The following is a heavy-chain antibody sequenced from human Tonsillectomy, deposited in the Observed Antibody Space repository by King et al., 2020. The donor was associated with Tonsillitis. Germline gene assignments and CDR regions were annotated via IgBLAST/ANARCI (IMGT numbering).Heavy chain of an antibody. CDR1: GFTFSNYS. Sequence: VQLVESGGGLVQPGGSLRLSCAASGFTFSNYSMNWVRQAPGKGLEWLAIIRQDGSEKYYVDSVKDRFTISRDNAQNSVFLQMSSLRVDDTAVYFCVEGLGYLPDYWGQGNLVTVSS. J-gene: IGHJ4*02. D-gene: IGHD3-9*01. CDR3: VEGLGYLPDY. CDR2: IRQDGSEK. V-gene: IGHV3-7*02.